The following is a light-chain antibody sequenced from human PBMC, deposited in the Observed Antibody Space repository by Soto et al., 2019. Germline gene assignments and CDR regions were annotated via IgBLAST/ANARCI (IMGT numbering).Light chain of an antibody. CDR3: QHYNSYPEE. CDR2: KAS. CDR1: QTISSW. J-gene: IGKJ1*01. Sequence: DVQMTQSPSSLSVSVGDRFTITCRASQTISSWLAWYQQKPGKAPKLLIYKASTLKSGVPSRFSGSGSGTEFTLTISSLQPDDFATYYCQHYNSYPEEFGQGTKV. V-gene: IGKV1-5*03.